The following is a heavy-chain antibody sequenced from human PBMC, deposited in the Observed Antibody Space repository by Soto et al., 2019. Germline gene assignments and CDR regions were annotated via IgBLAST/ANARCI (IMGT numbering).Heavy chain of an antibody. CDR2: IYPGDSDT. V-gene: IGHV5-51*01. CDR1: GYSFTSYW. CDR3: AKPMVETLDMYYYDSSGYHTDY. Sequence: GESLKISCKGSGYSFTSYWIGWVRQMPGKGLEWMGIIYPGDSDTRYSPSFQGQVTISADKSISTAYLQWSSLKASDTAMYYCAKPMVETLDMYYYDSSGYHTDYWGKGTLVTVS. D-gene: IGHD3-22*01. J-gene: IGHJ4*02.